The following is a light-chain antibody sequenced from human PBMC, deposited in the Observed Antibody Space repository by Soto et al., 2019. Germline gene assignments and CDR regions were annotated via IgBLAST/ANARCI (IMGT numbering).Light chain of an antibody. V-gene: IGLV2-8*01. CDR3: SSYAGSNNYV. Sequence: ALTQPPSASGSPGQSVTISCTGTSSDVGGYNYVSWYQQHPGKVPKLMIYEVSKRPSGVPDRFSGSKSGNTASLTVSGLQAEDEADYYCSSYAGSNNYVFGTGTKVTVL. J-gene: IGLJ1*01. CDR2: EVS. CDR1: SSDVGGYNY.